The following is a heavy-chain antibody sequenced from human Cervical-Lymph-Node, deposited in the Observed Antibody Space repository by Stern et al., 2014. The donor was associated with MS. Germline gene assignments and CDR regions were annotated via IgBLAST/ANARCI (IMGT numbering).Heavy chain of an antibody. CDR3: ARDRNGEGVMAY. J-gene: IGHJ4*02. D-gene: IGHD3-16*01. Sequence: QVQLVQSGPEVKKPGSSVKVSCKASGGSFKTYAITWVRQAPGQGPEWMGGTIPMFASPNIAQRLQGRVTITADESTNTAYMEMRSLRTEDTAVYYCARDRNGEGVMAYWGQGTLVTVSS. CDR1: GGSFKTYA. CDR2: TIPMFASP. V-gene: IGHV1-69*01.